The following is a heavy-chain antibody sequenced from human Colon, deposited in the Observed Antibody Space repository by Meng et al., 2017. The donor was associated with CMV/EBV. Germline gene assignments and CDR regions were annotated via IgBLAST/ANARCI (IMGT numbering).Heavy chain of an antibody. D-gene: IGHD3-22*01. CDR2: MNPNSGNT. J-gene: IGHJ6*02. V-gene: IGHV1-8*03. CDR1: GYTFTSYD. CDR3: ARSMKSITMIVVVHTYGMDV. Sequence: ASVKVFCKASGYTFTSYDINWVRQATGQGLEWMGWMNPNSGNTGYAQKFQGRVTITRNTSISTAYMELSSLRSEDTAVYYCARSMKSITMIVVVHTYGMDVWGQGTTVTVSS.